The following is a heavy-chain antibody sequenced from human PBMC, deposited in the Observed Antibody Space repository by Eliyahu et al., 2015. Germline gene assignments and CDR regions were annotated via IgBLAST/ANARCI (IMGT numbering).Heavy chain of an antibody. CDR2: ISGSGGST. V-gene: IGHV3-23*01. D-gene: IGHD5-18*01. Sequence: EVQLLESGGGLVQPGGSLRLSCAASGFTXXSYAMSWVRQAPGKGLEWVSAISGSGGSTYYADSVKGRFTISRDNSKNTLYLQMNSLRAEDTAVYYCAKDGGIQLWFFDYWGQGTLVTVSS. J-gene: IGHJ4*02. CDR3: AKDGGIQLWFFDY. CDR1: GFTXXSYA.